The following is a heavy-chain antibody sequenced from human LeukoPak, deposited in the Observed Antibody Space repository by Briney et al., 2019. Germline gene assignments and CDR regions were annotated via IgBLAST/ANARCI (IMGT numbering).Heavy chain of an antibody. Sequence: SETLSLTCIVSGGSISSYYWSWIRQPPGKGLEWIGYFFYSGNTNYNPSLKSRLTISVDTSKSQFSLNLRSVTTADTAVYYCARGGTTWFDPWGQGILVTVSS. J-gene: IGHJ5*02. V-gene: IGHV4-59*01. CDR2: FFYSGNT. D-gene: IGHD1-14*01. CDR3: ARGGTTWFDP. CDR1: GGSISSYY.